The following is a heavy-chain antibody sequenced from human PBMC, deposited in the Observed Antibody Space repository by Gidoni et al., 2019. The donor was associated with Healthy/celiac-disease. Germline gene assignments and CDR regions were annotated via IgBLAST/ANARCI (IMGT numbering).Heavy chain of an antibody. CDR3: AKDRKGFVGYCSSTSCFSGGGMNYFDY. J-gene: IGHJ4*02. D-gene: IGHD2-2*01. V-gene: IGHV3-23*01. Sequence: EVQLLESGGGLVQPGGSLRLSCSASGFTFSSYALSWVRQAPGKGLEWVSAISGSGGSTYYADSVKGRFTISRDNSKNTLYLQRNSLRAEDTAVYYCAKDRKGFVGYCSSTSCFSGGGMNYFDYWGQGTLVTVSS. CDR2: ISGSGGST. CDR1: GFTFSSYA.